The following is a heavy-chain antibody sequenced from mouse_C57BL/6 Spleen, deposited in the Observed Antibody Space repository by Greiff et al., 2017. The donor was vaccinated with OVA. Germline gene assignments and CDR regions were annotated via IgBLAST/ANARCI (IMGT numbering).Heavy chain of an antibody. CDR3: ARIRGGYFDV. CDR2: IYPGSGST. J-gene: IGHJ1*03. Sequence: QVQLQQPGAELVKPGASVKMSCKASGYTFTSYWITWVKQRPGQGLEWIGDIYPGSGSTNYNEKFKSKATLTVYTSSSTAYMQLSSLTSEDSAVYYSARIRGGYFDVWGTGTTVTVSS. V-gene: IGHV1-55*01. CDR1: GYTFTSYW.